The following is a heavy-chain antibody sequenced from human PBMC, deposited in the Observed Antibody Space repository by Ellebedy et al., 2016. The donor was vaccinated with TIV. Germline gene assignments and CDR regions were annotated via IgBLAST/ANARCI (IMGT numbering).Heavy chain of an antibody. V-gene: IGHV1-69*13. CDR1: GGTFSSYA. D-gene: IGHD2-15*01. Sequence: ASVKVSCKASGGTFSSYAITWVRQAPGQGLEWMGGIIPIFRTANYAQKFQGRVTITADESTSTAYVEPSSLRSEDTAVYYCARYCSAGRCSQYHFGMDVWGQGTTVTVSS. J-gene: IGHJ6*02. CDR3: ARYCSAGRCSQYHFGMDV. CDR2: IIPIFRTA.